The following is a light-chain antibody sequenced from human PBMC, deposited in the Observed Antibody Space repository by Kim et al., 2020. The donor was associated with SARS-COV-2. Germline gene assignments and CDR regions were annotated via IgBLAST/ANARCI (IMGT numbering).Light chain of an antibody. J-gene: IGLJ2*01. Sequence: VALGQTVTSTCQGDSLRSYYATWYQQKPGQAPKVVIYGKDNRPSGVPDRFSGSSSGNTAYLTITGTQAGDEADYYCNSRDSNDYVVFGGGTKVTVL. V-gene: IGLV3-19*01. CDR1: SLRSYY. CDR2: GKD. CDR3: NSRDSNDYVV.